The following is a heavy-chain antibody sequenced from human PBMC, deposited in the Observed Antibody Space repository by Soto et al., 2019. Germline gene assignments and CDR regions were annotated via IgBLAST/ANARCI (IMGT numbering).Heavy chain of an antibody. J-gene: IGHJ3*02. CDR2: ISGSGGST. CDR1: GFTFSSYA. Sequence: PGGSLRLSCAASGFTFSSYAMSWVRQAPGKGLEWVSAISGSGGSTYYADSVKGRFTISRDNSKNTLYLQMNSLRAEDTAVYYCAKAPFLEWLFIPRMDIWGQGTMVTVSS. CDR3: AKAPFLEWLFIPRMDI. V-gene: IGHV3-23*01. D-gene: IGHD3-3*01.